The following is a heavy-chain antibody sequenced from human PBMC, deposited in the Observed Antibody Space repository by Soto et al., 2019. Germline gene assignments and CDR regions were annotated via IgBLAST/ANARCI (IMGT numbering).Heavy chain of an antibody. D-gene: IGHD6-19*01. CDR3: AMLGGWSGGSSGMDV. CDR2: IRRKANSYTT. J-gene: IGHJ6*02. CDR1: GLIFSDYH. V-gene: IGHV3-72*01. Sequence: EVQLVESGGGLVQPGGSLRLSCAASGLIFSDYHMDWVRQAPGKGLEWVGRIRRKANSYTTEYAASVKGRFTISRDDSKNSLYLQMNSLKSEDTAVYYCAMLGGWSGGSSGMDVWGQGTTVIVSS.